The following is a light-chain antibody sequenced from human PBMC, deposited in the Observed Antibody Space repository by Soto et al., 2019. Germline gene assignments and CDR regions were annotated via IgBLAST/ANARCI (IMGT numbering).Light chain of an antibody. V-gene: IGLV2-8*01. Sequence: QSVLTQPPSASGSPGQSVTISCTGTSSDVGGYNYVSWYQQHPGKAPKLVISEVSKRPSGVPDRFSGSKSGNTASLTVSGLQAEDEADYYCSSSAGSNNVVFGGGTKLT. CDR1: SSDVGGYNY. CDR3: SSSAGSNNVV. CDR2: EVS. J-gene: IGLJ2*01.